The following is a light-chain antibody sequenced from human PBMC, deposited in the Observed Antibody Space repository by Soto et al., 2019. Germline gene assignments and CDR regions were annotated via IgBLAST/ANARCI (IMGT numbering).Light chain of an antibody. CDR3: SSYTSRSTHV. Sequence: QSALTQPASVSGSPGQSITVSCTGTDTDIGGYNYVSWYQQHPGQASKLILSEVNNRPSGISIRFSGSKSGNTASLTISGLQAEDEADYYCSSYTSRSTHVFGTGTKLTVL. V-gene: IGLV2-14*01. CDR1: DTDIGGYNY. J-gene: IGLJ1*01. CDR2: EVN.